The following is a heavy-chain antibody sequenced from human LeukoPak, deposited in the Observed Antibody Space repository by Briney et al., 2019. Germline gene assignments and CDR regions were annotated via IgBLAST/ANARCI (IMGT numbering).Heavy chain of an antibody. CDR3: ARGDILTGYSH. Sequence: PSETLSLTCAVYGGSFSGYYWSWIRQPPGRGLEWIGEINHRGSTKYNPSLKSRVTISVDTSKNQFSLNLRSATAADTAVYYCARGDILTGYSHWGQGTLVTVSS. CDR1: GGSFSGYY. D-gene: IGHD3-9*01. CDR2: INHRGST. J-gene: IGHJ4*02. V-gene: IGHV4-34*01.